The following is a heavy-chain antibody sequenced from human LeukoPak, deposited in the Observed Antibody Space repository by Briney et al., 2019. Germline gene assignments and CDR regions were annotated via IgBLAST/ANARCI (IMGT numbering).Heavy chain of an antibody. CDR2: ISSSGSTI. D-gene: IGHD2-21*02. J-gene: IGHJ4*02. Sequence: PGRSLRLSCAASGFTFSSYVMNWVRQAPGKGLEWVSYISSSGSTIYYADSVKGRFTISRDNAKNSLYLQMNSLRAEDTAVYYCTRGGAIVVVTATTTEHPPIDYWGQGTLVTVSS. CDR1: GFTFSSYV. CDR3: TRGGAIVVVTATTTEHPPIDY. V-gene: IGHV3-48*03.